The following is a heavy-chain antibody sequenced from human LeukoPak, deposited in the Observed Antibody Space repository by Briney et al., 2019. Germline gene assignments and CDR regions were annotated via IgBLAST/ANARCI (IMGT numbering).Heavy chain of an antibody. CDR1: GFTFSPYS. Sequence: PGGSLRLSCAASGFTFSPYSMTWVRQAPRKGLEWVSSISSGGDDIYYSDLVKGRFTISRDSAKNSLFLQMSNLRADDTAVYYCATKQWLNSWGQGTRVIVSS. CDR3: ATKQWLNS. CDR2: ISSGGDDI. V-gene: IGHV3-21*01. J-gene: IGHJ4*02. D-gene: IGHD6-19*01.